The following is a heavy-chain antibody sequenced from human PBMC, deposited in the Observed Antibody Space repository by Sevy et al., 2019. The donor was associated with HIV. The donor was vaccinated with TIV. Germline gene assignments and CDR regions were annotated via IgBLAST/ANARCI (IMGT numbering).Heavy chain of an antibody. J-gene: IGHJ3*01. Sequence: GGSLRLSCAASGFTFSTYDMHWVRQVAGEGLEWVSGIGTLLDTYYAASVKGRFIISRDNAKNSLFLQMNSLRAGDPAIYYCARACTAAGYKSGPIDAFDVWGQGTVVTVSS. CDR1: GFTFSTYD. V-gene: IGHV3-13*01. CDR3: ARACTAAGYKSGPIDAFDV. D-gene: IGHD6-13*01. CDR2: IGTLLDT.